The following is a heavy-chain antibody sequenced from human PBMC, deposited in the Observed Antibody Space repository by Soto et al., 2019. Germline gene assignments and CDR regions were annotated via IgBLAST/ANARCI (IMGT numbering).Heavy chain of an antibody. CDR2: ITPFNGNT. Sequence: VKVSCKASGYTFTYRYLHWVRQAPGQALEWMGWITPFNGNTNYAQKFQDRVTITRDRSMSTAYMELSSLRSEDTAMYYCARSNYYGSGSYYGRSGMDVWGQGTTVTVSS. CDR3: ARSNYYGSGSYYGRSGMDV. V-gene: IGHV1-45*02. D-gene: IGHD3-10*01. CDR1: GYTFTYRY. J-gene: IGHJ6*02.